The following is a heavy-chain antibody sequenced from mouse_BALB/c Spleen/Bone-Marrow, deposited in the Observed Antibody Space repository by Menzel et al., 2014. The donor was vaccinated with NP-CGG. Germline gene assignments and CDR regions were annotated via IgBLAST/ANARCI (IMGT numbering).Heavy chain of an antibody. CDR3: ARPITTGIQAWFAY. J-gene: IGHJ3*01. CDR1: GYTFTSYW. Sequence: VQGVESWAELAKPGASVKMSCKASGYTFTSYWMHWVKQRPGQGLEWIGNINPSSGYTEYNQKFKDKATLTADKSSSTAYMQLSSLTSEDSAVYYCARPITTGIQAWFAYWGQGILVTVSA. D-gene: IGHD2-4*01. V-gene: IGHV1-7*01. CDR2: INPSSGYT.